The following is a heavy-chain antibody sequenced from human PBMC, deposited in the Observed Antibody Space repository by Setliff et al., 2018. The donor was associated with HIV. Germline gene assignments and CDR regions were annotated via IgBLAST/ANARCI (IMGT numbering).Heavy chain of an antibody. J-gene: IGHJ3*02. CDR3: ATKLYCTNGVCLDAFDI. CDR1: GGSISSGSYY. D-gene: IGHD2-8*01. V-gene: IGHV4-61*02. CDR2: IYTSGST. Sequence: SETLSLTCTVSGGSISSGSYYWSWIRQPAGKGLEWIGRIYTSGSTNYNPSLKSRVTISVDTSKNQFSLKLSSVTAADTAVYYCATKLYCTNGVCLDAFDIWGQGTMVTVSS.